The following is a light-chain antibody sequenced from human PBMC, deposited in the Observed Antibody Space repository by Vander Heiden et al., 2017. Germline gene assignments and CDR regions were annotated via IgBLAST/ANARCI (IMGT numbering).Light chain of an antibody. CDR2: EDN. CDR1: SGSIAGND. Sequence: FMLTQPPSVSESPGQTVTISCTRSSGSIAGNDVQWYQQRPGSSPTTVIYEDNKRPSGVPDRFSGSIDCSSNSASLTITGLKTEDEADCDCQSYDSSNQVFGGGTKLTVL. CDR3: QSYDSSNQV. J-gene: IGLJ2*01. V-gene: IGLV6-57*01.